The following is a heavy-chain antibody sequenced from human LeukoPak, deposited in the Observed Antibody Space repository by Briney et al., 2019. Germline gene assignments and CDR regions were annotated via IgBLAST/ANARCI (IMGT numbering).Heavy chain of an antibody. D-gene: IGHD5-24*01. CDR2: INPSGGST. CDR1: GYTFTSYY. V-gene: IGHV1-46*01. CDR3: AREWGMATIDY. J-gene: IGHJ4*02. Sequence: GASVKVSCKASGYTFTSYYMHWVRQAPGQGLEWMGIINPSGGSTSYAQKFQGRVTMTRDTSTSTVYMELSSLRAEDTAVYYCAREWGMATIDYWGQGTLVTVSS.